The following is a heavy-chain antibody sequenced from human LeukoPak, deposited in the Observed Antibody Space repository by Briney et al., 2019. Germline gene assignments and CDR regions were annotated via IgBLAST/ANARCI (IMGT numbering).Heavy chain of an antibody. J-gene: IGHJ4*02. CDR3: ARDGVLPAAMKRTFDY. CDR2: IYYSGST. CDR1: GGSTSSSSYY. V-gene: IGHV4-39*07. Sequence: SETLSLTCTVSGGSTSSSSYYWGWIRQPPGKGLEWIGNIYYSGSTYYNPSLKSRVTISVDTSKNQFSLKLSSVTAADTAVYYCARDGVLPAAMKRTFDYWGQGTLVTVSS. D-gene: IGHD2-2*01.